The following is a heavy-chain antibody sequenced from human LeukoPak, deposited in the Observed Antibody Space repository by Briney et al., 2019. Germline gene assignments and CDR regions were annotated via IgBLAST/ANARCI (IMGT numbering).Heavy chain of an antibody. V-gene: IGHV4-39*01. CDR2: IYYSGST. Sequence: SETLSLTCTVSGGSISSSSYYWGWIRQPPGKGLEWIGSIYYSGSTYYNPFLKSRVTISVDTSKNQFSLKLSSVTAADTAVYYCARGDWSGYYIRYYYYMDVWGKGTTVTVSS. D-gene: IGHD3-3*01. CDR1: GGSISSSSYY. J-gene: IGHJ6*03. CDR3: ARGDWSGYYIRYYYYMDV.